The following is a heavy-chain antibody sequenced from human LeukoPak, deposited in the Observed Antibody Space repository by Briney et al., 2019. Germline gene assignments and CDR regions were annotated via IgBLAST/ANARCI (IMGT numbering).Heavy chain of an antibody. Sequence: ASVKHSCKASGYTFSSYGISWVRQAPGQGLEWMGWISAYNGNTNYAQKLQGRVTMTTDTSTSTAYMELRSLRSDDTAVYYFARDLEWEQHNAFDIWGQGTMVTVSS. J-gene: IGHJ3*02. D-gene: IGHD1-26*01. CDR3: ARDLEWEQHNAFDI. CDR1: GYTFSSYG. CDR2: ISAYNGNT. V-gene: IGHV1-18*01.